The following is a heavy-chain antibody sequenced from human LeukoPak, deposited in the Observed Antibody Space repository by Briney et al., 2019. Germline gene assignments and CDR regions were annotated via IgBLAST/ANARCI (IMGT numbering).Heavy chain of an antibody. J-gene: IGHJ6*02. CDR3: ARGYCSSTSCYMDV. CDR1: GHTSTTYA. Sequence: EAAVKVSCKASGHTSTTYALHWGRQAPGQGLEWMGWINAGNGNTKYSQKFQGRVTITGDTSASTAYMELSRLRSEDTAVYYCARGYCSSTSCYMDVWAQGTTVT. CDR2: INAGNGNT. D-gene: IGHD2-2*01. V-gene: IGHV1-3*01.